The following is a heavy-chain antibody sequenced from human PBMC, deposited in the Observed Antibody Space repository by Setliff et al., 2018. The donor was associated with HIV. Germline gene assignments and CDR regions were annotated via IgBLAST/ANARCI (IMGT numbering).Heavy chain of an antibody. J-gene: IGHJ4*02. CDR3: ARDAGGSVGNYYFDY. V-gene: IGHV4-34*01. CDR1: GESFSGYS. CDR2: INHSGST. D-gene: IGHD2-15*01. Sequence: SETLSLTCTVYGESFSGYSWTWIRQSPGKGLEWIGEINHSGSTKHNPSLKNRVTISIDTSKKQFSLNLSSVTAADTAVYYCARDAGGSVGNYYFDYWGQGTLVTVSS.